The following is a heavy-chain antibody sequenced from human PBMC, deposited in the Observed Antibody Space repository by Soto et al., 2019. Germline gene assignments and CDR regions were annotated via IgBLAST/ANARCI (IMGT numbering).Heavy chain of an antibody. CDR3: ARYGPFYGDYSNYFDL. V-gene: IGHV4-59*08. CDR1: GGSISSYY. Sequence: SETLSLTCTVSGGSISSYYWSWIRQPPGKGLEWIAYIYYSGSTNYNPSLKSRVTISVDTSKNQFSLKLSSVSAADTAVYYCARYGPFYGDYSNYFDLRGQGTPVTVSS. J-gene: IGHJ4*02. CDR2: IYYSGST. D-gene: IGHD4-17*01.